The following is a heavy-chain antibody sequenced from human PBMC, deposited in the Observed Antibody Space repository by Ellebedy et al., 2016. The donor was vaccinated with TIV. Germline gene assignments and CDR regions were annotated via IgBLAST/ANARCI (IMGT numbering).Heavy chain of an antibody. J-gene: IGHJ5*02. CDR3: ARFVTTVTSNWFDP. D-gene: IGHD4-17*01. Sequence: MPSETLSLTCTVSGGSISSSSYYWSWIRQPPGKGLEWIGYIYYSGSTNYNPSLKSRVTISVDTSKNQFSLKLSSVTAADTAVYYCARFVTTVTSNWFDPWGQGTLVTVSS. CDR2: IYYSGST. V-gene: IGHV4-61*01. CDR1: GGSISSSSYY.